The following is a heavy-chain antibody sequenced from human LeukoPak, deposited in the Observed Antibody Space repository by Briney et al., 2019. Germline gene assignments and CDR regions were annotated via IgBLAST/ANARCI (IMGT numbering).Heavy chain of an antibody. Sequence: GGSLRLSCAASGFTLSSYEMNWVRQAPGKGLEWVSYISSSGSTIYYADSVKGRFTISRDNAKKSLYLQMNSLRAEDTAVYYCASQELFSSTNDYWGQGTLVTVSS. D-gene: IGHD3-10*01. CDR2: ISSSGSTI. J-gene: IGHJ4*02. CDR1: GFTLSSYE. V-gene: IGHV3-48*03. CDR3: ASQELFSSTNDY.